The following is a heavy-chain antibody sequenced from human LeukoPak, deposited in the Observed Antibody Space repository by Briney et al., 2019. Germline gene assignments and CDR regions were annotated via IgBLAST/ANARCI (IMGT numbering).Heavy chain of an antibody. Sequence: GASVKVSCKASGYTFTSYGISWVRQAPGQGLEWMGWISAYNGNTNYAQKLQGRVTMTTDTSTSTAYMELRSLRSDDTAVYYCARDIVANMNDFWSGYYPAGYNWFDPWGQGTLVTVSS. J-gene: IGHJ5*02. D-gene: IGHD3-3*01. CDR1: GYTFTSYG. V-gene: IGHV1-18*01. CDR2: ISAYNGNT. CDR3: ARDIVANMNDFWSGYYPAGYNWFDP.